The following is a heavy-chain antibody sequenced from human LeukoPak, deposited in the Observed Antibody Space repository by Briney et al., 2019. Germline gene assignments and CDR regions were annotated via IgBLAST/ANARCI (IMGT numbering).Heavy chain of an antibody. CDR3: AKNRVVVITTGAFDI. Sequence: GGSLRLSCAASGFTFSSYAMSWVRQAPGKGLEWVAPISGSGGSTYYADSVKGRFTISRDTSKNTLYLQMNSLRAEDTAVYYCAKNRVVVITTGAFDIWGQGTMVTVSS. CDR1: GFTFSSYA. V-gene: IGHV3-23*01. D-gene: IGHD3-22*01. J-gene: IGHJ3*02. CDR2: ISGSGGST.